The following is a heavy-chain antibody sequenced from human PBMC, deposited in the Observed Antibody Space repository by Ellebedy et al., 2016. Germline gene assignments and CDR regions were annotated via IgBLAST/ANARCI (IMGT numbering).Heavy chain of an antibody. CDR2: ISTNGDST. J-gene: IGHJ6*03. D-gene: IGHD1-26*01. CDR3: ARAYSYYYYYMDV. Sequence: GESLKISCAASGFTFTNYAMHWVRQAPGKGLEYVSAISTNGDSTYYANSVKGRFTISRDSSKNTLSLQMGSLRAEDMAVYYCARAYSYYYYYMDVWGKGTTVTVSS. CDR1: GFTFTNYA. V-gene: IGHV3-64*01.